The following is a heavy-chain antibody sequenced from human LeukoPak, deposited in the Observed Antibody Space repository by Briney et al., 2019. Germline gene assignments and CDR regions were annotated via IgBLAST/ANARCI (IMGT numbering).Heavy chain of an antibody. Sequence: GESLKISCKGSGYSFTSYWIAWVRQMPGKGLEWMGIIYPGDSDTRYSPSFQGQVTISADKSTSTAYLQWSSLKASDTAMYYCARRFGTATVWFDPWGQGTLVTVSS. J-gene: IGHJ5*02. CDR1: GYSFTSYW. D-gene: IGHD2-21*02. CDR3: ARRFGTATVWFDP. CDR2: IYPGDSDT. V-gene: IGHV5-51*01.